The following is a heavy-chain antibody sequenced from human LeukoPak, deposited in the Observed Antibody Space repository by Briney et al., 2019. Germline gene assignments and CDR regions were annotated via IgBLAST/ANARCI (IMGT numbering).Heavy chain of an antibody. D-gene: IGHD2-15*01. CDR1: GFTFSHYG. V-gene: IGHV3-33*08. Sequence: PGGSLRLSCAASGFTFSHYGMHWVRQAPGKGLEWVAVIWYDGSNKYYADSVKGRFIISRDNSKSTLYLQMNSLRAEDTAVYYCAREDIVVVVAATHPNYYYYGMDVWGQGTTVTVSS. J-gene: IGHJ6*02. CDR3: AREDIVVVVAATHPNYYYYGMDV. CDR2: IWYDGSNK.